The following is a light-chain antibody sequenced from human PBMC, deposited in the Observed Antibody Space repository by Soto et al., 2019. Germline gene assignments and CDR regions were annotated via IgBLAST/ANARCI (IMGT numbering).Light chain of an antibody. CDR1: TSDIGKYDY. J-gene: IGLJ1*01. Sequence: QTVVTQPASVSGSPGQSITISCTGATSDIGKYDYVSWYQQHPGKAPRLMIFEVSNRPSGVSNRFSGSKSGNSASLTISGLQAEDEAEYYCSSYTGMSTLVFGRGTKVTVL. V-gene: IGLV2-14*01. CDR3: SSYTGMSTLV. CDR2: EVS.